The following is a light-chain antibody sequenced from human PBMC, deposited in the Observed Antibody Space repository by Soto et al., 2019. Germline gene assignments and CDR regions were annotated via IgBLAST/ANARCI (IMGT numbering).Light chain of an antibody. CDR3: QSYDSSLSRPHNDV. CDR1: SSNIGAGYD. CDR2: GNS. J-gene: IGLJ1*01. Sequence: QSVLTQPPSVSGAPGQRVTISCTGSSSNIGAGYDVHWYQQLPGTAPKLLIYGNSNRPSGVPDRFSGSKSGTSASLAITGLQADDEADYYCQSYDSSLSRPHNDVFGTGTKVTVL. V-gene: IGLV1-40*01.